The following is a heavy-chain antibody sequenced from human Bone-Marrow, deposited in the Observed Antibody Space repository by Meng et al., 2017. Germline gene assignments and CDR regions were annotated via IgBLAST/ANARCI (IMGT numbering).Heavy chain of an antibody. CDR1: GYTFTGYY. CDR2: INPNSGGT. Sequence: ASVKVSCKVSGYTFTGYYMHWVRQAPGQGLEWMGWINPNSGGTNYAQKFQGRVTMTRDTSISTAYMELSRLRSDDTAVYYCARDYCSSTSCYLGDWFDPWGQGTLVTVSS. CDR3: ARDYCSSTSCYLGDWFDP. D-gene: IGHD2-2*01. V-gene: IGHV1-2*02. J-gene: IGHJ5*02.